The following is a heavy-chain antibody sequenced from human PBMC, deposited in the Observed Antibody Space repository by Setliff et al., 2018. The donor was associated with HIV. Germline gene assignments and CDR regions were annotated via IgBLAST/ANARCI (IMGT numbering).Heavy chain of an antibody. Sequence: SVKVSCKAYGGTFSNYGISWVRQAPEQGLEWMGGIIPIFGTANYAQKFQGRVTITADASTSTAYMELSSLSSEDTAVYYCARDQPTVYYTSWYDSGEYNWFDPWG. D-gene: IGHD6-13*01. J-gene: IGHJ5*02. CDR3: ARDQPTVYYTSWYDSGEYNWFDP. CDR1: GGTFSNYG. V-gene: IGHV1-69*13. CDR2: IIPIFGTA.